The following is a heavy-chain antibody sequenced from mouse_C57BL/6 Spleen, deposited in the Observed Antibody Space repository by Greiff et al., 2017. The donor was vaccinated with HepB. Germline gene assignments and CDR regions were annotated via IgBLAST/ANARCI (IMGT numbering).Heavy chain of an antibody. CDR2: INPNNGGT. V-gene: IGHV1-18*01. J-gene: IGHJ3*01. Sequence: VQLKQSGPELVKPGASVKIPCKASGYTFTDYNMDWVKQSHGKSLEWIGDINPNNGGTIYNQKFKGKATLTVDKSSSTAYMELRSLTSEDTAVYYCARGDDYAWFAYWGQGTLVTVSA. CDR3: ARGDDYAWFAY. D-gene: IGHD2-4*01. CDR1: GYTFTDYN.